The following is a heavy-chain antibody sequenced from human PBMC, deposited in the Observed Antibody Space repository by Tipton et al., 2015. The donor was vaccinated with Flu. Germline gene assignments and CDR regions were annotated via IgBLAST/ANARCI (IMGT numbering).Heavy chain of an antibody. CDR1: GDSMSSFY. D-gene: IGHD3-10*01. CDR2: IYTSGTS. CDR3: ARASGSGTYVIFDY. J-gene: IGHJ4*02. V-gene: IGHV4-4*07. Sequence: TLSLTCTASGDSMSSFYWSWIRQPAGKGLEFIGRIYTSGTSNYHPSLKSRVTMSIDTSKNQFSLKLNSVTAADTAVYYCARASGSGTYVIFDYWGQGTLVTVSS.